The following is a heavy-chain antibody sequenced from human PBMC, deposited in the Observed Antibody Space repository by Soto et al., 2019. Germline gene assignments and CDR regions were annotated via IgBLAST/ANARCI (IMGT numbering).Heavy chain of an antibody. V-gene: IGHV4-34*01. J-gene: IGHJ5*02. CDR1: GGSFTDYH. CDR2: INHSGSA. D-gene: IGHD3-16*02. CDR3: ARGVIIPFGGVITLTYNWFAP. Sequence: SETLSLTCAASGGSFTDYHWSWIRQSPGKGLEWIGEINHSGSANSNPSLKSRVTMSVDTSKKQFSLRLTSVTAADTAVYYCARGVIIPFGGVITLTYNWFAPWGQGTLVT.